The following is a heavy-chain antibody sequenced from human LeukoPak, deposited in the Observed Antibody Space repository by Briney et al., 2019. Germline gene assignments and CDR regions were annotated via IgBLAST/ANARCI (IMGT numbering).Heavy chain of an antibody. CDR3: ARDLMVRGTSYYYYMDV. D-gene: IGHD3-10*01. J-gene: IGHJ6*03. V-gene: IGHV4-4*07. CDR2: IYTSGST. CDR1: GGSINNYY. Sequence: SETLSLTCIVSGGSINNYYWTWIRQPAGKGLEWIGRIYTSGSTNYNPSLKSRVTMSVDTSKNQFSLKLSSVTAADTAVYYCARDLMVRGTSYYYYMDVWGKGTTVTVSS.